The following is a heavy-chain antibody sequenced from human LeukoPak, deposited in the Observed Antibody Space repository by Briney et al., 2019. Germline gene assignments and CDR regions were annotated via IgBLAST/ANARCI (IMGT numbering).Heavy chain of an antibody. CDR2: INPSGSST. V-gene: IGHV1-46*01. CDR3: ARETSSRFFDY. Sequence: ASVKVSCKASGYTFTSYYMHWVRQAPGQGLEWMGIINPSGSSTSYAQKFQGRVTFTRNTSISTAYMELNNLRSDDTAVYYCARETSSRFFDYWGQGTLLTVSS. CDR1: GYTFTSYY. J-gene: IGHJ4*02.